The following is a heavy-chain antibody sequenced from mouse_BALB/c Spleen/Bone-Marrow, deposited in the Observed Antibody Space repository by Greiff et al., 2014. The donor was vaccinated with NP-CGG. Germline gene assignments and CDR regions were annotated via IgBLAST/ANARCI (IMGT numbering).Heavy chain of an antibody. CDR3: ARGNYGNYVDYFDY. Sequence: EVQLVESGGGLVQPGGSLKLSCAASGFTFSSYGMSWVRQTPDKRLELVASINSNGGSTYYPDSVKGRFTISRDNAKNTLSLQMSSRKSEDTAMYYCARGNYGNYVDYFDYWGQGTTLTVSS. J-gene: IGHJ2*01. D-gene: IGHD2-1*01. V-gene: IGHV5-6-3*01. CDR1: GFTFSSYG. CDR2: INSNGGST.